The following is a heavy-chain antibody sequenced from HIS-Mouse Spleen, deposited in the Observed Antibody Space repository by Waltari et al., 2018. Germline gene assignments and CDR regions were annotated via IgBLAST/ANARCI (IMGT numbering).Heavy chain of an antibody. CDR3: AREIPYSSSWYDWYFDL. Sequence: QLQLQESGPGLVKPSETLSLTCTVSGGSISSSSYYWGWIRQPPGKGLEWIGGIDYSGCTYYHPSLKSRVTISVDTSKNQFSLKLSSVTAADTAVYYCAREIPYSSSWYDWYFDLWGRGTLVTVSS. J-gene: IGHJ2*01. CDR2: IDYSGCT. V-gene: IGHV4-39*07. D-gene: IGHD6-13*01. CDR1: GGSISSSSYY.